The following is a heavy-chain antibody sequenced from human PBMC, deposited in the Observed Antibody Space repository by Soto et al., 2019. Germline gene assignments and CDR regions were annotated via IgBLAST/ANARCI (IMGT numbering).Heavy chain of an antibody. Sequence: EVQLLESGGGLVQPGGSLRLSCAASGFTFSSYAMSWVRQAPGKGLEWVSAISGSGGSTYYADSVKGRFTISRDNSKNTLYLQMNSLRAEDTAVYYCAKELGDSSGWYWCYFDYWGQGTLVTVSS. D-gene: IGHD6-19*01. CDR2: ISGSGGST. J-gene: IGHJ4*02. CDR1: GFTFSSYA. CDR3: AKELGDSSGWYWCYFDY. V-gene: IGHV3-23*01.